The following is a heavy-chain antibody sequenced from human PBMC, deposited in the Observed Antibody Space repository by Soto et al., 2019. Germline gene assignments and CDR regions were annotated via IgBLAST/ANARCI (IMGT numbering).Heavy chain of an antibody. CDR3: ERESITMITVVMTD. V-gene: IGHV3-23*01. J-gene: IGHJ3*01. CDR1: GFTFSNYG. CDR2: ISYSESRT. Sequence: GGSLRLSCEASGFTFSNYGMAWVRQTPGKGLEWVSAISYSESRTYYADSVKGRFTISRDNSKNMLYLQMNNLRAEDTDVYYCERESITMITVVMTDWGQGTMVTVSS. D-gene: IGHD3-22*01.